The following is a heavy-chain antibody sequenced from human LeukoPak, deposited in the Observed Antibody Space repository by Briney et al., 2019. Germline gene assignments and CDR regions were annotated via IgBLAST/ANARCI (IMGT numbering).Heavy chain of an antibody. CDR2: ISGSGGST. CDR3: AKNEDTAIITPVGLDY. V-gene: IGHV3-23*01. Sequence: PGGSLRLSCAASGFTFSTYAMSWVRQAPGKGLEWVSTISGSGGSTYYADSVKGRFTISRDNSKNTLYLQINSLRAEDTAIYYCAKNEDTAIITPVGLDYWGQGTLVTVSS. D-gene: IGHD5-18*01. CDR1: GFTFSTYA. J-gene: IGHJ4*02.